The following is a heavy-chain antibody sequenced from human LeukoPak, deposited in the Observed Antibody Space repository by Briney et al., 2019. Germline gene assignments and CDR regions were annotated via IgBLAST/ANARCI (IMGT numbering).Heavy chain of an antibody. V-gene: IGHV3-48*02. J-gene: IGHJ3*02. CDR3: ARETTYAFDI. Sequence: PGGSLRLSCAASGFTFSGYSMNWVRQAPGKGLEWVSYISSSSSALYYADSVRGRFTISRDNAKKSLYLQMNSLRDEDTAVYYCARETTYAFDIWGQGTIVTVSS. CDR2: ISSSSSAL. CDR1: GFTFSGYS. D-gene: IGHD1-1*01.